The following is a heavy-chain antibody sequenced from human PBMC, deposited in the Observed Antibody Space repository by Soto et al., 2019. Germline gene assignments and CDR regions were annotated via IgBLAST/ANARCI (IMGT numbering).Heavy chain of an antibody. D-gene: IGHD3-9*01. CDR3: ATDKVAFDM. Sequence: AAVKVSCKASGYIFTGYYIQWVRQAPGQGLEWMGWINTKTGGTKYAQKFQGRVTMTRDTSINTAYMEVSRLRSDDTAVYYCATDKVAFDMWGQGTMVTV. J-gene: IGHJ3*02. CDR2: INTKTGGT. V-gene: IGHV1-2*02. CDR1: GYIFTGYY.